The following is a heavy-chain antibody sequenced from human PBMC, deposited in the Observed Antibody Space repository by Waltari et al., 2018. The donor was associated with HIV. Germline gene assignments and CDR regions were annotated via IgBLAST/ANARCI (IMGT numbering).Heavy chain of an antibody. CDR3: ARGDGGNTNLDS. D-gene: IGHD3-16*01. Sequence: QVHLVQSGAEVKKPGASVKVSCTAPRYIFTGHYMPWVRQAPGQGLEWMGWMNPNSGGTYFAQRFQGRVTMTRDTTRDTSITAGYMELSRLTSDDTAVYYCARGDGGNTNLDSWGQGTLVTVSS. J-gene: IGHJ4*02. CDR2: MNPNSGGT. V-gene: IGHV1-2*02. CDR1: RYIFTGHY.